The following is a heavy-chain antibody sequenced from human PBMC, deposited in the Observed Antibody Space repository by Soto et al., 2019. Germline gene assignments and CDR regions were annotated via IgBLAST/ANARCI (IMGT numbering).Heavy chain of an antibody. CDR2: IIPIFGTA. D-gene: IGHD2-21*01. CDR3: ARVVVTPNWFDP. Sequence: ASVKVSCKASGGTFSSYAISWVRQAPGQGLEWMGGIIPIFGTANYAQKFQGRVTITADESTSTAYMELSSLRSEDTAVYYCARVVVTPNWFDPWGQGTLVTVSS. J-gene: IGHJ5*02. CDR1: GGTFSSYA. V-gene: IGHV1-69*13.